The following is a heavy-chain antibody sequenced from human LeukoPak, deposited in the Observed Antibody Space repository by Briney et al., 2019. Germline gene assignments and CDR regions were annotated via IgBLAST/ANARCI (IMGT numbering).Heavy chain of an antibody. D-gene: IGHD2-21*01. J-gene: IGHJ4*02. CDR3: AKDRVGGALEF. V-gene: IGHV3-7*04. Sequence: GGSLRLSCASSGFTFKNYDIHWVRQAPGKGLEWVACIMEDGSVQKYVDSVRGRFTISRDNARNSLYLQMNSLRVEDTAVYYCAKDRVGGALEFWGQGTLATVSS. CDR2: IMEDGSVQ. CDR1: GFTFKNYD.